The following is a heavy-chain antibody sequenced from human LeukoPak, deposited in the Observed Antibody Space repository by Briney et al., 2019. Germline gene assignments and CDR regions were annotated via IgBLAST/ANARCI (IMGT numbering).Heavy chain of an antibody. CDR1: GYTFNGYY. J-gene: IGHJ4*02. V-gene: IGHV1-2*02. CDR3: ARLITMVRGAYYFDY. CDR2: INPNSGGT. Sequence: ASVKVSCKASGYTFNGYYMHWVRQAPGQGLEWMGWINPNSGGTNYEQKFQGRVTMTRDTSISTAYMELSRLRSDDTAVYYCARLITMVRGAYYFDYWGQGTLVTVSS. D-gene: IGHD3-10*01.